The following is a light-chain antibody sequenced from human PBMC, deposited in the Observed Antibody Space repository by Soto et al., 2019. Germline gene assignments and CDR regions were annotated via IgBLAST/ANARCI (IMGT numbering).Light chain of an antibody. Sequence: EIVLTQSPGTLSLSPGERATLSCRASQSVRSSFLAWYQQKPGQAPRLLLYGASSRATGIPDRFSGSGSATDFTRTISILEPEDLAVYYCQQYGSSPTFGGGTKVEIK. CDR2: GAS. V-gene: IGKV3-20*01. J-gene: IGKJ4*01. CDR1: QSVRSSF. CDR3: QQYGSSPT.